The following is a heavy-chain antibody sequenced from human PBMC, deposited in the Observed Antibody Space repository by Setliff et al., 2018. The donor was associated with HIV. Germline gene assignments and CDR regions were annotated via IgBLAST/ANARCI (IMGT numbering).Heavy chain of an antibody. J-gene: IGHJ5*02. Sequence: PSETLSLTCSVSGGAISGSGYYWSWIRQPPGKALEWIGYIYYSGSVYYNPSLKSRLTISVDTSKNQFSVKLNSVTAADTAVYYCARDPWLLGASAGGDNWLDPWGQGTLVTVSS. CDR1: GGAISGSGYY. CDR2: IYYSGSV. CDR3: ARDPWLLGASAGGDNWLDP. V-gene: IGHV4-31*03. D-gene: IGHD1-26*01.